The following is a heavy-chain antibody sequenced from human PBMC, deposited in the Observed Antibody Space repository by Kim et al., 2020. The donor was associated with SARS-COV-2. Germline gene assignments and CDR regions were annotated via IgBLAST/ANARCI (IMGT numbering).Heavy chain of an antibody. D-gene: IGHD2-2*01. V-gene: IGHV1-46*01. J-gene: IGHJ4*02. Sequence: AQKFQGRVTMTRDTSTSTVYMELSSLRSEDTAVYYCARDPVVPAAMDLDYWGQGTLVTVSS. CDR3: ARDPVVPAAMDLDY.